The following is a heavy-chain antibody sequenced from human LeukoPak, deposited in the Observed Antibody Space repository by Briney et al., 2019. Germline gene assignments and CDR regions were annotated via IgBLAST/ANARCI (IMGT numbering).Heavy chain of an antibody. Sequence: PGGSLRLSCAASGFTFSSYAMHWVRQAPGKGLEWVAVISYDGSNKYYADSVKGRFTISRDNSKNKLYLQMNSLRAEDAAVYDCGTDLDLGYWGQGPLVTVSS. J-gene: IGHJ4*02. V-gene: IGHV3-30*04. CDR1: GFTFSSYA. CDR2: ISYDGSNK. CDR3: GTDLDLGY.